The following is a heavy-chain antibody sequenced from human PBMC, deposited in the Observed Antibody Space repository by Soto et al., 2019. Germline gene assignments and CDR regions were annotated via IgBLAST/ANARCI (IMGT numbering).Heavy chain of an antibody. CDR3: ARDPAEKLERRGLDY. Sequence: QVQLVQSGAEVKKPGASVKVSCKASGYTFTSYGISWVRQDHGQGLEWMGWISAYNGNTNYAQKLQGRVTMTTDTYTSTDYKELRSLRSDDTAVYYCARDPAEKLERRGLDYWGQGTLVTVSS. D-gene: IGHD1-1*01. J-gene: IGHJ4*02. CDR2: ISAYNGNT. V-gene: IGHV1-18*01. CDR1: GYTFTSYG.